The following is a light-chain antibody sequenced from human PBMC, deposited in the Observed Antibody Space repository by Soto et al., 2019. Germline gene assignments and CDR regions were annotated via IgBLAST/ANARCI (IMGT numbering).Light chain of an antibody. J-gene: IGLJ2*01. CDR3: SSYASSSTLV. CDR2: DVS. CDR1: SSDVGGYNF. Sequence: QSALTQPASVSGSPGQSITISCTGTSSDVGGYNFVSWYQQHPGKAPKLLICDVSDRPSGVSNRFSGSKSGSMASLTISGLQAEDEADYYCSSYASSSTLVFGGGTQLTVL. V-gene: IGLV2-14*01.